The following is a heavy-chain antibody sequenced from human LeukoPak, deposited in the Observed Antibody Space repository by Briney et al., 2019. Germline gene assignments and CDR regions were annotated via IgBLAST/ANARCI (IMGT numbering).Heavy chain of an antibody. CDR3: ARDLASQQLVGY. CDR2: FSGSGGST. CDR1: GFTFSSFA. D-gene: IGHD6-6*01. J-gene: IGHJ4*02. V-gene: IGHV3-23*01. Sequence: PGGSLRLSCAASGFTFSSFAMSWVRQAPGKGLEWVSGFSGSGGSTYYADSVKGRFTISRDNSKNTLYLQMNSLRAEDTAVYYCARDLASQQLVGYWGQGTLVTVSS.